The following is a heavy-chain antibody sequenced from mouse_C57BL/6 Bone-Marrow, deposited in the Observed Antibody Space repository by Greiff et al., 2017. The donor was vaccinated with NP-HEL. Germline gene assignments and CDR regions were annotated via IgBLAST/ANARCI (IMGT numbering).Heavy chain of an antibody. D-gene: IGHD2-4*01. CDR2: IYPRSGNT. V-gene: IGHV1-81*01. CDR1: GYTFTSYG. J-gene: IGHJ3*01. CDR3: AKGWDYDEAY. Sequence: VKLQESGAELARPGASVKLSCKASGYTFTSYGISWVKQRTGQGLEWIGEIYPRSGNTYYNEKFKGKATLTADKSSSTAYMELRSLTSEDSAVYFCAKGWDYDEAYWGQGTLVTVSA.